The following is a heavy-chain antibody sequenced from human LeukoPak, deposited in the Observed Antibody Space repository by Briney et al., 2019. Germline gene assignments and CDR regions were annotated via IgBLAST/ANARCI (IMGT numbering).Heavy chain of an antibody. J-gene: IGHJ4*02. CDR2: ISGSGGST. D-gene: IGHD5-18*01. Sequence: GGSLRLSCAASGFTFSSYAMSWVRQAPGKGLEWVSAISGSGGSTYYADSVKGRFTISRDNSKNTLYLQMNSLRAEDTAVYYCAKDPTTKYSYRYYFDYWGQGTLVTVSS. V-gene: IGHV3-23*01. CDR1: GFTFSSYA. CDR3: AKDPTTKYSYRYYFDY.